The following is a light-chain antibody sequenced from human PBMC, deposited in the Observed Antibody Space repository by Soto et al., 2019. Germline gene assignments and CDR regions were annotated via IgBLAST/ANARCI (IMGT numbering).Light chain of an antibody. Sequence: QSVLTQPASVSGSPGQSITISCTGTSSDVGGYNYVSWYQQHPGKAPKLMIYEVGNRPSGVSNRFSGSKSGNTASLTISGLQAEDEADYYCSSYTSSGTLVVFGGGTKLTVL. J-gene: IGLJ2*01. CDR1: SSDVGGYNY. CDR3: SSYTSSGTLVV. CDR2: EVG. V-gene: IGLV2-14*01.